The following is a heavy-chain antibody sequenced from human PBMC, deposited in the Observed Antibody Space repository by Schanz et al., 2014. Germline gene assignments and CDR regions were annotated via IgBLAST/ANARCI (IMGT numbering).Heavy chain of an antibody. CDR3: ARGLIAAAGGAFDY. CDR1: GFTFSSYA. D-gene: IGHD6-13*01. CDR2: ISGRDGST. J-gene: IGHJ4*02. Sequence: VQLVESGGGVVQPGRSLRLSCAASGFTFSSYAMSWVRQAPGKGLEWVSAISGRDGSTYYADSVRGRFTMSRDNSKNTLYLQMNSLRAGDAAVYYCARGLIAAAGGAFDYWGQGTLVTVSS. V-gene: IGHV3-23*04.